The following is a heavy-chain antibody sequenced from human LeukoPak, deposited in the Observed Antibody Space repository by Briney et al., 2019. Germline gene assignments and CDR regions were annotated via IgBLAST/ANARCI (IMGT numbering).Heavy chain of an antibody. J-gene: IGHJ6*02. CDR2: IYSGGST. Sequence: GGSLRLSCAASGFTVSSNYMSWVRQAPGKGLEWVSVIYSGGSTYYADSVKGRFTISRDNSKNTLYLQMNSLRAEDTAVYYCARVLLYSSSWPYYYYYGMDVWGQGTTVTVS. V-gene: IGHV3-53*01. D-gene: IGHD6-13*01. CDR1: GFTVSSNY. CDR3: ARVLLYSSSWPYYYYYGMDV.